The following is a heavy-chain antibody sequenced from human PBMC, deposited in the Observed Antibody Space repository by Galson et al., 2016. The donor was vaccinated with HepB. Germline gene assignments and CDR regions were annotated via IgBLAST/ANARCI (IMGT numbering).Heavy chain of an antibody. V-gene: IGHV1-2*02. Sequence: SAKVSCKASGYIFTDKYLHWVRQAPGQGLEWMGWINPKTGGANSAQKFQGRVTMTRDTSISTAYMEVSRLTSDDTAVYFCARVKWLERAYDVWGQGTMVTVSS. CDR2: INPKTGGA. CDR3: ARVKWLERAYDV. D-gene: IGHD5-12*01. J-gene: IGHJ3*01. CDR1: GYIFTDKY.